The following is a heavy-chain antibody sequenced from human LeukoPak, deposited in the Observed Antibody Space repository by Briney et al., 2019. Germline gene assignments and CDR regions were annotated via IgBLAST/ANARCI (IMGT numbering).Heavy chain of an antibody. D-gene: IGHD4-11*01. Sequence: SETLSLTCAIYDGSFNGYFWSWIRQPPGKGLEWIGSIYYSGSTYYNPSLKSRVTISVDTSKNQFSLKLSSVTAADTAVYYCARHPYSTGLDYWGQGTLVTVSS. CDR2: IYYSGST. CDR1: DGSFNGYF. V-gene: IGHV4-34*01. J-gene: IGHJ4*02. CDR3: ARHPYSTGLDY.